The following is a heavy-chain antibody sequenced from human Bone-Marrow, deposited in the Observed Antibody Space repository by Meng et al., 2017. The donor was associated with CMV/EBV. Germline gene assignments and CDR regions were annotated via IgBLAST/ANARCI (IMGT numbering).Heavy chain of an antibody. CDR1: GGSVSSGSYY. CDR3: ARDTVVTPPYYYYGMDV. V-gene: IGHV4-61*01. CDR2: IYYRGST. J-gene: IGHJ6*02. Sequence: GSLRLSCTVSGGSVSSGSYYWSWIRQPPGKGLEWIGYIYYRGSTNYNPSLKSRVTISVDTSKNQFSLKLSSVTAADTAVYYCARDTVVTPPYYYYGMDVWGQGTTVTVSS. D-gene: IGHD4-23*01.